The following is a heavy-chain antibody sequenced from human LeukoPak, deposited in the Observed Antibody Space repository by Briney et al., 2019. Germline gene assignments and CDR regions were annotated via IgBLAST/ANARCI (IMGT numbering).Heavy chain of an antibody. J-gene: IGHJ6*02. V-gene: IGHV3-13*01. CDR2: IGTAGDT. D-gene: IGHD6-13*01. Sequence: PGGSLRLSCAASDFTFSSYWMHWVRQATGKGLEWVSAIGTAGDTYYPGSVKGRFTISRENAKNSLYLQMNSLRAGDTAVYYCARMYSSSWLAPYYYGMDVWGQGTTVTVSS. CDR1: DFTFSSYW. CDR3: ARMYSSSWLAPYYYGMDV.